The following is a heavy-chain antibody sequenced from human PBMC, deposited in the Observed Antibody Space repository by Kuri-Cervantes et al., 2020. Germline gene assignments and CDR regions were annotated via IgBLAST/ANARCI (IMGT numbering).Heavy chain of an antibody. CDR2: ISAYNGNT. CDR1: GYTFTSYC. Sequence: ASVKVSCKASGYTFTSYCISWVRQAPGQGLEWMGWISAYNGNTNYAQKLQGRVTMTTDTSTSTAYMELRSLRSDDTAVYYCARGGLMITFGGLLQVYYYGMDVWGQGTTVTVSS. J-gene: IGHJ6*02. CDR3: ARGGLMITFGGLLQVYYYGMDV. V-gene: IGHV1-18*01. D-gene: IGHD3-16*01.